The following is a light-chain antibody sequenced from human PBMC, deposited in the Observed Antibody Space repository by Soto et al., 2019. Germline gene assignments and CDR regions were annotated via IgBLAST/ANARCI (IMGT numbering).Light chain of an antibody. CDR1: QSVSAGY. V-gene: IGKV3-20*01. J-gene: IGKJ1*01. CDR2: ETS. Sequence: EIVLTQSPGTLSLSPGERATLSCRASQSVSAGYFAWYQQKPGQAPRLLIYETSRRTTGTPDRFSGGWAGTDFTLTISRLEAEDFAVYYLQQYCNPPTFGPGTKVDI. CDR3: QQYCNPPT.